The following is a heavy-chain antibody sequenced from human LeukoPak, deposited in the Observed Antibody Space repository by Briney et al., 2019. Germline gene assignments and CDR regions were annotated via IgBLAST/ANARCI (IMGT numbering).Heavy chain of an antibody. CDR1: GDSVSSNSAA. J-gene: IGHJ5*02. D-gene: IGHD5-12*01. CDR3: AGGAYSGYDS. CDR2: TYYRSKWYY. V-gene: IGHV6-1*01. Sequence: SQTLSLTCAISGDSVSSNSAAWNWIRQSPSRGLEWLGRTYYRSKWYYDYVVSLKSRITIIPDTSKNQFSLQLSSVTPEDTAVYYCAGGAYSGYDSWGQGTLVTVSS.